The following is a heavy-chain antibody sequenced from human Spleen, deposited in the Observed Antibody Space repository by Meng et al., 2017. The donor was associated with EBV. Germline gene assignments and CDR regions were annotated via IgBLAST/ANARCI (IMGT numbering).Heavy chain of an antibody. J-gene: IGHJ1*01. CDR1: GGSVSSPNW. D-gene: IGHD2-8*01. V-gene: IGHV4-4*02. CDR3: ARVGSDYANFQV. Sequence: QVQLQGPGPGLVKPAGTPPLTCAVPGGSVSSPNWWSWVRQPPGKGLEWIGEVYPSGNTNYNPSLKSRVTISVDKSKNQFSMNLSSVTAADTAIYYCARVGSDYANFQVWGPGTLVTVSS. CDR2: VYPSGNT.